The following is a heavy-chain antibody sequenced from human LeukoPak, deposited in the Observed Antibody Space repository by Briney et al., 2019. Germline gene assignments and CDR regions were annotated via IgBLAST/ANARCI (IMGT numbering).Heavy chain of an antibody. CDR2: INPNSGGT. CDR3: AREAESRLWFGQTFDYYMDV. V-gene: IGHV1-2*02. Sequence: ASVKVSCKASGYTFTGYYRHWVRQAPGQGLEWMGWINPNSGGTNYAQKFQGRVTMTRDTSISTAYMKLSRLRSDDTAVYYCAREAESRLWFGQTFDYYMDVWGKGTTVTVSS. D-gene: IGHD3-10*01. CDR1: GYTFTGYY. J-gene: IGHJ6*03.